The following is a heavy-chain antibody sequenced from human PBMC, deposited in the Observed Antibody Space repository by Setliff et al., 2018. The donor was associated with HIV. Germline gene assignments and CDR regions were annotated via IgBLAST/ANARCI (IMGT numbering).Heavy chain of an antibody. D-gene: IGHD6-19*01. CDR3: ARSIIRPYSSGWPWYFDY. Sequence: GGSLRLSCAASGFTFSSYSMNWARQAPGKGLEWVSSISSSSSYIYYADSVKGRFTISRDNAKNSLSLQVNSLRAEDTAVYYCARSIIRPYSSGWPWYFDYWGQGTQGTVS. V-gene: IGHV3-21*01. CDR2: ISSSSSYI. CDR1: GFTFSSYS. J-gene: IGHJ4*02.